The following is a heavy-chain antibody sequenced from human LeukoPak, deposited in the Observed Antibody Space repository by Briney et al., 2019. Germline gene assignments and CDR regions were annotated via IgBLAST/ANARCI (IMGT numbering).Heavy chain of an antibody. CDR2: IHYSENT. D-gene: IGHD5-12*01. CDR3: ARASGYSGYDRAAEYFQH. J-gene: IGHJ1*01. CDR1: GGSISSYF. Sequence: SETLSLTCTVSGGSISSYFWSWISQPPGKGLEWIGCIHYSENTNHNPSLKSRVTISVDTSKNHFSLKLSSVTAADTAVYYCARASGYSGYDRAAEYFQHWGQGTLVTVSS. V-gene: IGHV4-59*01.